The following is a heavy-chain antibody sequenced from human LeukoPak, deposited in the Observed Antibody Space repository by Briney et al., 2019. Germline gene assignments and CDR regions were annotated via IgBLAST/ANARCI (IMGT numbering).Heavy chain of an antibody. CDR2: ISGSGGST. J-gene: IGHJ4*02. CDR1: GFTFSSYV. V-gene: IGHV3-23*01. CDR3: ANPSFYDYVWGSPSYFDY. Sequence: GGSLRLSCAASGFTFSSYVMSWVRQAPGKGLEWVSAISGSGGSTYYADSVKGRFTISRDNSKNTLYLQMNSLRAEDTAVYYCANPSFYDYVWGSPSYFDYWGQGTPVTVSS. D-gene: IGHD3-16*01.